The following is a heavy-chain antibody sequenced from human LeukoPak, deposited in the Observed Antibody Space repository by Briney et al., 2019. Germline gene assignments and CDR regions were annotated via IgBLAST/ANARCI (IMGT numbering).Heavy chain of an antibody. CDR2: ISAYNGNT. D-gene: IGHD3-9*01. CDR3: ARDLGPLRYFDWLSDYYYYGMDV. CDR1: GYTFTSYG. Sequence: SVKVSCKASGYTFTSYGISWVRRAPGQGLEWMGWISAYNGNTNYAQKLQGRVTMTTDTSTSTAYMELSSLRSEDTAVYYCARDLGPLRYFDWLSDYYYYGMDVWGQGTTVTVSS. J-gene: IGHJ6*02. V-gene: IGHV1-18*01.